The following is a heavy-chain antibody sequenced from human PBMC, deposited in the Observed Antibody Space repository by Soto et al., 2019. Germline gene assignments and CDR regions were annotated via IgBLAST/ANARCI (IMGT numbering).Heavy chain of an antibody. CDR3: AIDGFQYGTNYFDF. J-gene: IGHJ4*02. CDR2: INIYTGAT. CDR1: GYRFSMYT. Sequence: ASVKVSCKASGYRFSMYTIHWVRQAPGQSLEYMGWINIYTGATNYSRSLQDRLTITRDTSASTDYMELSGLRPDDTAVYYCAIDGFQYGTNYFDFWGQGTLVTVSS. D-gene: IGHD3-10*01. V-gene: IGHV1-3*04.